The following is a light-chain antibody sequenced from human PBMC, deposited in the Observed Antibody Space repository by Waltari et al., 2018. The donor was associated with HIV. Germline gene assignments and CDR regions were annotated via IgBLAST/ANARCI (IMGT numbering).Light chain of an antibody. CDR3: AAWDDSLNGPHVV. J-gene: IGLJ2*01. CDR2: SNN. Sequence: QSVLTQPPSASETPGQRVAISCSGSSSDIGSNAVNWYQQLPGTAPKLLIYSNNQRPSGVPDRFSGSKSGTSASPAISGLQSEDEADYYCAAWDDSLNGPHVVFGGGTKLTVL. V-gene: IGLV1-44*01. CDR1: SSDIGSNA.